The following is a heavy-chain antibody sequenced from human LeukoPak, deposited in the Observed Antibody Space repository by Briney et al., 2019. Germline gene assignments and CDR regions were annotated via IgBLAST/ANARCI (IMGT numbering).Heavy chain of an antibody. CDR2: IYHSGST. Sequence: SETLSLTCTVSGGSISSGGYYWSWIRQPPGKGLEWIGYIYHSGSTYYNPSLKSRVTISVDRSKNQFSLKLSSVTAADTAVYYCARAGGVPAAIWNYYYYYMDVWGKGTTVTVSS. D-gene: IGHD2-2*01. V-gene: IGHV4-30-2*01. CDR3: ARAGGVPAAIWNYYYYYMDV. J-gene: IGHJ6*03. CDR1: GGSISSGGYY.